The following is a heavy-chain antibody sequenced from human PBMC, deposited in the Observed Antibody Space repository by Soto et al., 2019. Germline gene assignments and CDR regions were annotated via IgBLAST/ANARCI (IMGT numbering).Heavy chain of an antibody. CDR1: GGSIISGDYY. CDR2: IYYSGDT. Sequence: LSLTCTVSGGSIISGDYYWSWIRQTPGKGLEWIGYIYYSGDTNYNPSLKSRVTISVDRSKNQFSLKLSSVTAADTAVYYCARVPDRWGQGTLVTVSS. D-gene: IGHD2-2*01. CDR3: ARVPDR. J-gene: IGHJ5*02. V-gene: IGHV4-30-4*01.